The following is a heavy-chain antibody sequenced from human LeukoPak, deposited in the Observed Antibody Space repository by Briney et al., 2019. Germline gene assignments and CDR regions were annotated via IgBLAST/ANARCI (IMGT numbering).Heavy chain of an antibody. Sequence: ASVKVSCKASGYTFTNYAVNWLPQAPGQRLEWMGWINAGNGDTKFSQNYQARVTITRDASASTAYMELSSLTSEDTAVYFCARGLWSAHRREYYFDSWGQGTLVTVSS. CDR1: GYTFTNYA. V-gene: IGHV1-3*01. CDR2: INAGNGDT. CDR3: ARGLWSAHRREYYFDS. D-gene: IGHD3-3*01. J-gene: IGHJ4*02.